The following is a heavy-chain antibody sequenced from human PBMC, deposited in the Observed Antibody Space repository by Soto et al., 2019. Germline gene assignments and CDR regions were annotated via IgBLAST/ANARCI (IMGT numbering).Heavy chain of an antibody. J-gene: IGHJ6*02. CDR2: INHSGST. V-gene: IGHV4-34*01. D-gene: IGHD5-12*01. Sequence: SETLSLTCAVYGGSFSGYYWSWIRQPPGKGLEWIGEINHSGSTNYNPSLKSRVTISVDTSKNQFSLKLSSVTAADTAVYYCASPRYSGYARGRYGMDVWGQGTTVTVSS. CDR3: ASPRYSGYARGRYGMDV. CDR1: GGSFSGYY.